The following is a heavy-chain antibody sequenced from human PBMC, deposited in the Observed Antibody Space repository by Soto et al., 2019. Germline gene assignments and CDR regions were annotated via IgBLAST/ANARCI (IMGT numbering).Heavy chain of an antibody. J-gene: IGHJ3*02. CDR1: GFTVSSNY. CDR3: ARDSGSSYYDFWSSYYRGGAFDI. Sequence: EVQLVESGGGLVQPGGSLRLSCAASGFTVSSNYMSWVRQAPGKGLEWVSVIYSGGSTYYADSVKGRFAISRHNSKNTLYLQMNSLRAEDTAVYYCARDSGSSYYDFWSSYYRGGAFDIWGQGTMVTVSS. CDR2: IYSGGST. V-gene: IGHV3-53*04. D-gene: IGHD3-3*01.